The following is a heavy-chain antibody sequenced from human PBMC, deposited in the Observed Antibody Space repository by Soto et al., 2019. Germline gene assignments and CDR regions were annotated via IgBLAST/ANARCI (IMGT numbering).Heavy chain of an antibody. V-gene: IGHV3-21*02. CDR2: ISSGSTYI. Sequence: EVQLVESGGGLVKPGGSLRLSCVASGFTFSHYNMSWVRQAPGKGLEWVSFISSGSTYINYADSVKGRFTISRDNAKNSLFLPMDRLRAEDTARYYCASPSSSNAWSPRDYFGQGTLVTVSS. CDR3: ASPSSSNAWSPRDY. CDR1: GFTFSHYN. J-gene: IGHJ4*02. D-gene: IGHD2-2*01.